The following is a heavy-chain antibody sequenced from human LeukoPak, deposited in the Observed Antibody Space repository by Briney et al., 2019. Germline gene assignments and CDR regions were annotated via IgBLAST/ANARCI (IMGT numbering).Heavy chain of an antibody. V-gene: IGHV1-69*05. CDR3: ASVSAIFGTGYMDV. Sequence: SVKVSCKASGGIFSSYAISWVRQAPGQGLEWMGRIIPIFGTANYAQKFQGRVTITTDESTSTAYMELSSLRSEDTAVYYCASVSAIFGTGYMDVWGKGTTVTVS. CDR1: GGIFSSYA. J-gene: IGHJ6*03. CDR2: IIPIFGTA. D-gene: IGHD3-3*01.